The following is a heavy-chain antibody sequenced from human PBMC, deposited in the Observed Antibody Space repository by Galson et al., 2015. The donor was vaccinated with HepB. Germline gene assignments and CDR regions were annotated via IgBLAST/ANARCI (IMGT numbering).Heavy chain of an antibody. D-gene: IGHD2-2*01. CDR2: IYDSGST. CDR1: GGSISSYY. CDR3: TRGSKNFDY. V-gene: IGHV4-59*08. J-gene: IGHJ4*02. Sequence: TLSLTCTVSGGSISSYYWSWIRQPPGKGLEWIGYIYDSGSTNYNPSLKSRVTISGDTSKNQFSLKVTSVTAADTAVYYCTRGSKNFDYWGQGTLVTVSS.